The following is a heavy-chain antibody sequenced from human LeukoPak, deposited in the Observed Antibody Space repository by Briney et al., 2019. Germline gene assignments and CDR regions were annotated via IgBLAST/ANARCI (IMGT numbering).Heavy chain of an antibody. CDR3: AREGGSYSYIMGAFDI. D-gene: IGHD1-26*01. V-gene: IGHV3-30*04. J-gene: IGHJ3*02. Sequence: PGGSLRLSCAASGFTFSSYAMHWVRQAPGKGLEWVAVISYDGSNKYYADSVKGRFTISRDNSKNTLYLQMNSLRAEDTAVYYCAREGGSYSYIMGAFDIWGQGTMVTVSS. CDR2: ISYDGSNK. CDR1: GFTFSSYA.